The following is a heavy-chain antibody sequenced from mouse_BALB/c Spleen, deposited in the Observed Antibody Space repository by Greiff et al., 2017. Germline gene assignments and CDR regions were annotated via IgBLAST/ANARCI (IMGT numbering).Heavy chain of an antibody. CDR1: GFSLSTSGMG. V-gene: IGHV8-12*01. CDR3: ARRRDYWYFDV. J-gene: IGHJ1*01. CDR2: IYWDDDK. Sequence: QVTLKVSGPGILQPSQTLSLTCSFSGFSLSTSGMGVSWIRQPSGKGLEWLAHIYWDDDKRYNPSLKSRLTISKDTSSNQVFLKITSVDTADTATYYCARRRDYWYFDVWGAGTTVTVSS.